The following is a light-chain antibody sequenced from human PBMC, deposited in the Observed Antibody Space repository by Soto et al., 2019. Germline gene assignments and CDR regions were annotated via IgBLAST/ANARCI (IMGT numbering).Light chain of an antibody. J-gene: IGLJ2*01. CDR3: AAWDDSLHGLV. Sequence: QSVLTQPPSASGTPGQRVTISCSGSSSNIGSNTVNWYQQLPGTAPKLLIYSNHQRPSGVPDRFSGSKSGTSASLAISGLQSEDEADYYCAAWDDSLHGLVFGGGTNLTVL. CDR1: SSNIGSNT. CDR2: SNH. V-gene: IGLV1-44*01.